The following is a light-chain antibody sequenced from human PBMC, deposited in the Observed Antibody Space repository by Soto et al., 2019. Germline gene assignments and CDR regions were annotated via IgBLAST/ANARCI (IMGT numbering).Light chain of an antibody. CDR3: QQRSNWTRT. J-gene: IGKJ1*01. V-gene: IGKV3-11*01. CDR2: EAS. Sequence: EIVLTQSPGTLSLSPGERATLSCRASQSVFTYLAWYQQKPGQAPRVLIYEASNRATGIPARFSASGSGTDFTLTISSLEPEDFAVYYCQQRSNWTRTFGQGTKV. CDR1: QSVFTY.